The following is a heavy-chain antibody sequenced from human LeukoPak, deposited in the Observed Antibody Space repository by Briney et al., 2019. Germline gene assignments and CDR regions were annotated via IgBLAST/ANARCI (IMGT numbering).Heavy chain of an antibody. J-gene: IGHJ4*02. CDR2: MTGTGGHT. Sequence: GSLRLSCAASGFAFSDYAMTWVRQAPGKGLEWVSAMTGTGGHTFYADSVKGRFTISRDNSKNTLFLQVNSLRAEDTAVYYCAKGSNWDTTNFDYWGQGTLVTVSS. CDR1: GFAFSDYA. V-gene: IGHV3-23*01. D-gene: IGHD1-14*01. CDR3: AKGSNWDTTNFDY.